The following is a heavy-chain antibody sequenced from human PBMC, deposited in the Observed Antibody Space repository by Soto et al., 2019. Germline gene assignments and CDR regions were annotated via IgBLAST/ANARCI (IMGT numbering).Heavy chain of an antibody. V-gene: IGHV3-21*01. CDR3: ARSPTPTCFAP. CDR1: GFTFSSYS. J-gene: IGHJ5*02. Sequence: EVQLVESGGGLVKPGGSLRLSCAASGFTFSSYSMNWVRQAPGKGLEWASSISSSSSYIYYADSVKGRFTICRDNAKNALYLQMNSLRAEDTAVYYCARSPTPTCFAPWGQGTLVTVSS. CDR2: ISSSSSYI.